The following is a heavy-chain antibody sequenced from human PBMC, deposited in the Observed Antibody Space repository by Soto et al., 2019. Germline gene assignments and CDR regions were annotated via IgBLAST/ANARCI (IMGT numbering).Heavy chain of an antibody. CDR2: ISYDGSNK. D-gene: IGHD3-10*01. V-gene: IGHV3-30*18. CDR1: GFTFSSYG. CDR3: AKERGWFGENDAFDI. J-gene: IGHJ3*02. Sequence: QVQLVESGGGVVQPGRSLRLSCAASGFTFSSYGMHWVRQAPGKGLEWVAVISYDGSNKYYADSVKGRFTISRDNSKNTLYLQMNSLRAEDTAVYYCAKERGWFGENDAFDIWGQGTMVTVSS.